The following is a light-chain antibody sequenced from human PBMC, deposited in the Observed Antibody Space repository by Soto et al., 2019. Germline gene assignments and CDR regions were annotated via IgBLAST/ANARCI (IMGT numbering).Light chain of an antibody. CDR1: SGHTTYA. CDR2: VNIDGSH. CDR3: QTWGTGGHWV. Sequence: QSVLTQSPSTSASLGASVKLTCTLTSGHTTYAITWHQQQPEKGPRYLMRVNIDGSHSKGDGIPDRFSGSSSGAERYLTISSLQSEDEADYYCQTWGTGGHWVFGEGTKVTVL. J-gene: IGLJ3*02. V-gene: IGLV4-69*02.